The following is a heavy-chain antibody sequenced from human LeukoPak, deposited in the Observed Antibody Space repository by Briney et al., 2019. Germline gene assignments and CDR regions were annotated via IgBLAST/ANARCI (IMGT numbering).Heavy chain of an antibody. CDR3: ARGGAAAARKRGIDY. V-gene: IGHV3-21*01. D-gene: IGHD6-13*01. Sequence: GGSLRLSCAASGFTFSSYAMSWVRQAPGKGLEWVSSINNVGSHIYYADSVKGRFTISRDNAKNSLYLQMNSLRAEDTAVYYCARGGAAAARKRGIDYWGQGTLVTVSS. CDR2: INNVGSHI. J-gene: IGHJ4*02. CDR1: GFTFSSYA.